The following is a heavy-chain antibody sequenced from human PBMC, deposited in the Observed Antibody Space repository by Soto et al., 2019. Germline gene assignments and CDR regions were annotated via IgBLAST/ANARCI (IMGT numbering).Heavy chain of an antibody. CDR2: IRSKAYGGTT. V-gene: IGHV3-49*03. CDR3: TGRYCSSTSCFRRPFDY. J-gene: IGHJ4*02. CDR1: GFTFGDYA. D-gene: IGHD2-2*01. Sequence: PGGSLRLSCTASGFTFGDYAMSWFRQAPGKGLDWVGFIRSKAYGGTTEYAASVKGRFTISRDDSKSIAYLQMNSLKTEDTAVYYCTGRYCSSTSCFRRPFDYWGQGTLVTVSS.